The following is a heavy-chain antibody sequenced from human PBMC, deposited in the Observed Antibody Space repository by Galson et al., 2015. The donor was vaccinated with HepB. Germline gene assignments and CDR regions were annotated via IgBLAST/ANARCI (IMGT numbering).Heavy chain of an antibody. CDR3: ARRGRSGSTDY. CDR1: GFTFSTYA. CDR2: ISYDGTNK. D-gene: IGHD1-1*01. Sequence: SLRLSCAASGFTFSTYAMHWVRQAPGKGLEWMAVISYDGTNKNYADSVRGRLTIARDNSKSTLYLRMNSLRGEDTGVYYCARRGRSGSTDYWGQGTLVTVSS. V-gene: IGHV3-30*03. J-gene: IGHJ4*02.